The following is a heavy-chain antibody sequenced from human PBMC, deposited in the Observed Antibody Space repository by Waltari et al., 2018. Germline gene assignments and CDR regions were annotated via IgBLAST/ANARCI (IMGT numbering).Heavy chain of an antibody. J-gene: IGHJ5*02. V-gene: IGHV1-2*02. D-gene: IGHD1-20*01. CDR1: GYTFTGYY. CDR3: ARELSITGGYKWFDP. Sequence: QVQLVQSGAEVKKPGASVKVSCKASGYTFTGYYMPWVRQAPGQGLEWMGWINPNSGGTNYAQKFQGRVTMTRDTSISTAYMELSRLRSDDTAVYYCARELSITGGYKWFDPWGQGTLVTVSS. CDR2: INPNSGGT.